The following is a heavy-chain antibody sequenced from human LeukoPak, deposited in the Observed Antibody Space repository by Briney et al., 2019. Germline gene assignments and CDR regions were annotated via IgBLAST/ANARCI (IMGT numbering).Heavy chain of an antibody. V-gene: IGHV3-30*18. CDR2: ISHDGSYK. Sequence: PGGSLRLSCAASGFTFSIYSMHWVRQAPGKGLEWVAVISHDGSYKYYAASVKGRFTMSRDNSKNTLYLQMNSLRAEDTTIYFCAKDRAPSSGYTSGWYLYGMDVWGQGTTVTVSS. D-gene: IGHD6-19*01. J-gene: IGHJ6*02. CDR1: GFTFSIYS. CDR3: AKDRAPSSGYTSGWYLYGMDV.